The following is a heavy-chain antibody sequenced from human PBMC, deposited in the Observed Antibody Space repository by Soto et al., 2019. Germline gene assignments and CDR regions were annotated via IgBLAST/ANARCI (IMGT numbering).Heavy chain of an antibody. CDR3: AKPCHDLLTLRIREVNYYYYGMDV. J-gene: IGHJ6*02. Sequence: QVQLVQSGAEVKKPGSSVKVSCKASGGTFSSSAISWARQAPGHGLEWLGGIIPIFGTANYAQKFQGRVTIPAYESASTADTDPSRLRSDNTAVYYCAKPCHDLLTLRIREVNYYYYGMDVWGQGTKVIVSS. CDR2: IIPIFGTA. D-gene: IGHD3-10*01. V-gene: IGHV1-69*01. CDR1: GGTFSSSA.